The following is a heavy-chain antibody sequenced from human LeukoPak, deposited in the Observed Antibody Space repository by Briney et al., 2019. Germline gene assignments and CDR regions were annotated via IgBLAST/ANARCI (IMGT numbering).Heavy chain of an antibody. CDR2: IYYSGST. Sequence: SEALSLTCTVSGGSISSYYWSWIRQPPGKGLEWIGYIYYSGSTNYNPSPKSRVTISVDTSKNQFSLKLSSVTAADTAVYYCAREAIYDYVWGSYHYFDYWGQGTLVTVSS. V-gene: IGHV4-59*01. D-gene: IGHD3-16*02. CDR1: GGSISSYY. CDR3: AREAIYDYVWGSYHYFDY. J-gene: IGHJ4*02.